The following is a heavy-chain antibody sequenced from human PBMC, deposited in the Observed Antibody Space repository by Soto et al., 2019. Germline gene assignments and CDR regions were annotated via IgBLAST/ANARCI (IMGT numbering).Heavy chain of an antibody. CDR1: EYTFTGYY. V-gene: IGHV1-2*02. D-gene: IGHD3-22*01. Sequence: QVQLVQSGAEVKKPGASVKVSCKASEYTFTGYYMHWVRQAPGQGLEWMGWINPNSGGTNYAQKFQGRVTMTRDTSISTAYMELSRLRSDDTAVYYCARDRYYYDSPTQPTDYWGQGTLVTVSS. CDR2: INPNSGGT. CDR3: ARDRYYYDSPTQPTDY. J-gene: IGHJ4*02.